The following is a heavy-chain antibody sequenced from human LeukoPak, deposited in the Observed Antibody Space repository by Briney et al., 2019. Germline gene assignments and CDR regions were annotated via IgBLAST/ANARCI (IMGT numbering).Heavy chain of an antibody. CDR1: GFTFSSYG. Sequence: PGGSLRLSCAASGFTFSSYGMHWVRHDPRKGLVWVSRISGDGRNINYADSVRGRFTISRDNAKNTLYLQMNSLRADDTAVYYCAKGGGFQPFAIWGQGTMVTVSS. D-gene: IGHD5-12*01. CDR3: AKGGGFQPFAI. V-gene: IGHV3-74*01. CDR2: ISGDGRNI. J-gene: IGHJ3*02.